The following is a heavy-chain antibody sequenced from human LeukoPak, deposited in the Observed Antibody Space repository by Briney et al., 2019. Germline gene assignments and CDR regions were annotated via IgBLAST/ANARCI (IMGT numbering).Heavy chain of an antibody. D-gene: IGHD6-13*01. CDR1: GGSISSYY. Sequence: SETLSLTCTVSGGSISSYYWSWIRQPPGKGLEWIGYIYTSGSTNYNPSLKSRVTISVDTSKNQFSLKLSSVTAADTAVYYCARSSGSSTDYFDYWAREPWSPSPQ. V-gene: IGHV4-4*09. CDR2: IYTSGST. J-gene: IGHJ4*02. CDR3: ARSSGSSTDYFDY.